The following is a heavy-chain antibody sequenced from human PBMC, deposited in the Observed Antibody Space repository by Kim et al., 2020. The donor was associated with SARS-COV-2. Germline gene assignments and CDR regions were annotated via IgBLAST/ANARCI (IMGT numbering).Heavy chain of an antibody. CDR2: IWYDGSNK. V-gene: IGHV3-33*01. Sequence: GGSLRLSCAASGFTFSSYGMHWVRQAPGKGLEWVAVIWYDGSNKYYADSVKGRFTISRDNSKNTLYLQMNSLRAEDTAVYYCARGVGYGSGSSLDYWGQGTLVTVSS. J-gene: IGHJ4*02. CDR3: ARGVGYGSGSSLDY. CDR1: GFTFSSYG. D-gene: IGHD3-10*01.